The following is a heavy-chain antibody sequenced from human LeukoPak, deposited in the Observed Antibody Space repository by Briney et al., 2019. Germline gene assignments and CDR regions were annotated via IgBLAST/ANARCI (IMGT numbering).Heavy chain of an antibody. J-gene: IGHJ4*02. CDR3: ARGGDYFFDY. V-gene: IGHV4-59*11. CDR1: GGSISSHY. Sequence: SETLSLTCTVSGGSISSHYWSWIRQPPGKGLECIGYIYYSGETNYNPSLKSRVTISVDTSTNQFSLKLRSVTAADTAVYYCARGGDYFFDYWGQGTLVTVSS. CDR2: IYYSGET. D-gene: IGHD4-17*01.